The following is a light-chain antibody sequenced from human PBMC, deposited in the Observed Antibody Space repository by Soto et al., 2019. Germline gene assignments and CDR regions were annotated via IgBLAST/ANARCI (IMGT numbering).Light chain of an antibody. CDR1: HDITNF. Sequence: DIQMTQSPSSLSASVGYRVTITCRASHDITNFLAWYRQKPGEHPKLLISGATALQSGVPRRFSGSGSGTDFTLTIGSLQPEDVATYYCQQFLSAPLTFGQGTRLEI. V-gene: IGKV1-27*01. J-gene: IGKJ5*01. CDR2: GAT. CDR3: QQFLSAPLT.